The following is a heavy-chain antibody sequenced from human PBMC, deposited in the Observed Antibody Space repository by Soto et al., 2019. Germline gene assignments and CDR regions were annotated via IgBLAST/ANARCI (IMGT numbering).Heavy chain of an antibody. CDR1: EYTYRNYA. D-gene: IGHD3-22*01. CDR2: IIPIFGTA. CDR3: ASTKYDSSAYVYLYLGS. J-gene: IGHJ2*01. V-gene: IGHV1-69*06. Sequence: ASVKVSCKASEYTYRNYAISWVRQAPGQGLEWMGGIIPIFGTANYAQKFQGRVTITADTSANTVYLELSSLRSEDTAVYYCASTKYDSSAYVYLYLGSWGRGTLGTVSS.